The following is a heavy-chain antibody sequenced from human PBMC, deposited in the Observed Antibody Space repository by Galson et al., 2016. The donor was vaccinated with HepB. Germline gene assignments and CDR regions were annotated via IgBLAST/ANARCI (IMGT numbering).Heavy chain of an antibody. D-gene: IGHD1-26*01. V-gene: IGHV3-23*01. CDR2: ISRSGERT. CDR3: VQGSTAPAV. CDR1: GFTFNNYG. J-gene: IGHJ6*04. Sequence: SLRLSCAASGFTFNNYGMTWVRQAPGKGLEVVSSISRSGERTDYADSVKGRFTISRDNSKNTLSLQMNSLRAEDTAVYYCVQGSTAPAVWGKGTTVTVSS.